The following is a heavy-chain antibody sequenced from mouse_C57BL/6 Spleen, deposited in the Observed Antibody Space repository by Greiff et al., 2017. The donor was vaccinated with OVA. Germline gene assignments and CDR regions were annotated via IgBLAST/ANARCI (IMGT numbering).Heavy chain of an antibody. CDR3: ARKGFVYFDY. CDR2: IDPSDSYT. Sequence: VQLQQSGAELVKPGASVKLSCKASGYTFTSYWMQWVKQRPGQGLEWIGEIDPSDSYTNYNQKFKGKATLTVDTSSSTAYMQLSSLTSEDSAVYYCARKGFVYFDYWGQGTTLTVSS. CDR1: GYTFTSYW. J-gene: IGHJ2*01. V-gene: IGHV1-50*01.